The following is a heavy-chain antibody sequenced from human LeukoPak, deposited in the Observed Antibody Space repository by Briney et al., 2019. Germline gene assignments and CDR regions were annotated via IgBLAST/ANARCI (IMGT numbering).Heavy chain of an antibody. V-gene: IGHV4-34*01. CDR2: INHSGST. CDR1: GGSFSAYY. Sequence: SETLSLTCAVYGGSFSAYYWSWIRQPPGKGLEWIGDINHSGSTNYNPSLKSRVTISVDTSKNQFSLKLSSVTAAETAVYYCARGGNYDILTGLDYWGQGTLVTVSS. J-gene: IGHJ4*02. D-gene: IGHD3-9*01. CDR3: ARGGNYDILTGLDY.